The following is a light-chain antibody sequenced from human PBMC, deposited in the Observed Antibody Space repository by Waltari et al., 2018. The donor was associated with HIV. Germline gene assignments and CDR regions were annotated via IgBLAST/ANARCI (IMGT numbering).Light chain of an antibody. CDR2: ADN. V-gene: IGLV2-23*01. J-gene: IGLJ2*01. CDR3: CAYAGGLE. CDR1: SSDTGNYNL. Sequence: QSALTQPASVSGSPGQSITISCTGTSSDTGNYNLLSWYQLYPGKAPKLIIYADNKRLSGFSHRFSGSKSPDTAALTISGLQAEDEADYYCCAYAGGLEFGGGTKLTVL.